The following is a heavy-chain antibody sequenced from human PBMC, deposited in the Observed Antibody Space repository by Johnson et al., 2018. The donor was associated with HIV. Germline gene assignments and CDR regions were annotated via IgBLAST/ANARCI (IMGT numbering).Heavy chain of an antibody. CDR3: AREGDYGSSLGAFDI. D-gene: IGHD4-17*01. V-gene: IGHV3-66*03. J-gene: IGHJ3*02. CDR2: IYAGGCS. CDR1: GFTVSSNY. Sequence: VQLVESGGGLIQPGGSLRLSCAASGFTVSSNYMSWVRQAPGKGLEWVSVIYAGGCSYYADSVKGRFTISRDNSKNTLYLQMNSLRAEDTAVYYCAREGDYGSSLGAFDIWGQGTMVTVSS.